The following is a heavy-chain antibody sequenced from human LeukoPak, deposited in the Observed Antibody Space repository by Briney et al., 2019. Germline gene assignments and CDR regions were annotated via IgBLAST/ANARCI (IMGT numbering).Heavy chain of an antibody. Sequence: TGGSLRLSCAASGFTCSSYAMIWVRQAPGKGLEWVSAISGSGGSTYYADSVKGRFTISRDNSKNTLYLQMKSLSAEDTDVYYCAKDDLGDITMITAYWGQGTLVTVSS. V-gene: IGHV3-23*01. CDR3: AKDDLGDITMITAY. CDR1: GFTCSSYA. CDR2: ISGSGGST. D-gene: IGHD3-22*01. J-gene: IGHJ4*02.